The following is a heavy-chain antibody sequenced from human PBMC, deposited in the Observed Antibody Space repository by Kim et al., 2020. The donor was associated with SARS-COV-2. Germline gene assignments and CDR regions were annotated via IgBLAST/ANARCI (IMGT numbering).Heavy chain of an antibody. J-gene: IGHJ3*02. V-gene: IGHV4-39*01. CDR3: ARHRYSSSWYTSPGLAFDI. D-gene: IGHD6-13*01. Sequence: SRVTISVDTSKNQFSLKLSSVTAADTAVYYCARHRYSSSWYTSPGLAFDIWGQGTMVTVSS.